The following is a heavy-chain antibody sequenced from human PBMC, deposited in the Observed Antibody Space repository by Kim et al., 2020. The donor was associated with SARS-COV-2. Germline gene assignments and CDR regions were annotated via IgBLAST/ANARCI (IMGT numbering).Heavy chain of an antibody. D-gene: IGHD3-10*01. Sequence: GGSLRLSCAASGFTFSSYGMHWVRQAPGKGLEWVAVIWYDGSNKYYADSVKGRFTISRDNSKNTLYLQMNSLIAEDTAVYYCAKAFYGSGSYLFGYWGQGTLVTVSS. CDR3: AKAFYGSGSYLFGY. V-gene: IGHV3-33*06. CDR2: IWYDGSNK. J-gene: IGHJ4*02. CDR1: GFTFSSYG.